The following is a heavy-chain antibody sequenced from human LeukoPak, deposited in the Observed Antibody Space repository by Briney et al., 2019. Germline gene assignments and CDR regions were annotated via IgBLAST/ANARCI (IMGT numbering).Heavy chain of an antibody. CDR2: IYYSGST. CDR1: GGSISSYY. J-gene: IGHJ5*02. Sequence: PSETLSLTCTVSGGSISSYYWSWIRQPPGKGLGWIGYIYYSGSTNYNPSLKSRVTISVDTSKNQFSLKLSSVTAADTAVYYCARGRKRFDWFDPWGQGTLVTVSS. V-gene: IGHV4-59*01. CDR3: ARGRKRFDWFDP. D-gene: IGHD3-10*01.